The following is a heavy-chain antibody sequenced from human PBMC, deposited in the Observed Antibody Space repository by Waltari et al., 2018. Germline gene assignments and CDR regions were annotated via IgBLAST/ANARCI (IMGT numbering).Heavy chain of an antibody. J-gene: IGHJ5*02. D-gene: IGHD2-2*01. CDR2: ITTNTGNP. V-gene: IGHV7-4-1*02. CDR1: GYPFTDYA. Sequence: QVQPAHSGSELKKPGASVKISCKASGYPFTDYAINWVRQAPGQGLELMGWITTNTGNPTYAQVFTGRFVFSLDTSVSTAYLQITSLKTEDSAVYYCAREVVPPHTIVVNWFDPWGQGTLVTVSS. CDR3: AREVVPPHTIVVNWFDP.